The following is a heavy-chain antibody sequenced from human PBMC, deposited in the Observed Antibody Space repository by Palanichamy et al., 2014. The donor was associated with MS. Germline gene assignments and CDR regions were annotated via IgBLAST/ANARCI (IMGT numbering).Heavy chain of an antibody. V-gene: IGHV4-59*01. CDR3: ARSGRGEGVGMDV. CDR1: GGSISSYY. Sequence: QVQLQESGPGLVKPSETLSLTCTVSGGSISSYYWSWIRQPPGKGLEWIGYIYYSGSTNYNPSLKSRVTISLDTSKNQFSLKLTSVTAADTAVYYCARSGRGEGVGMDVWGQGTTVTVSS. J-gene: IGHJ6*02. CDR2: IYYSGST. D-gene: IGHD3-10*01.